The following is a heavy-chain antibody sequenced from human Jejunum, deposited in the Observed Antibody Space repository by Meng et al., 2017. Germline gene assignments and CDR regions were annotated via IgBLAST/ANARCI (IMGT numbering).Heavy chain of an antibody. CDR2: LYHSGST. CDR3: ARDSDYGGNSLNWFDP. CDR1: GASISSYY. V-gene: IGHV4-59*01. J-gene: IGHJ5*02. Sequence: QVHPQASGPGLVKPSETLSLTCAVSGASISSYYWSWLRQPPGKRLEWIGYLYHSGSTNYNPSLKSRVTIAVDTSKNQFSLKLTSVTAADTAVYYCARDSDYGGNSLNWFDPWGPGTLVTVSS. D-gene: IGHD4-23*01.